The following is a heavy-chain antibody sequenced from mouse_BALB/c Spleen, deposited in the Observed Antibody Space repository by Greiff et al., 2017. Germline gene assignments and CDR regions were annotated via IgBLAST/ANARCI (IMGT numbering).Heavy chain of an antibody. CDR3: ARLITTVVATRAYWYFDV. CDR1: GFTFSSYG. CDR2: ISSGGSYT. J-gene: IGHJ1*01. Sequence: EVMLVESGGDLVKPGGSLKLSCAASGFTFSSYGMSWVRQTPDKRLEWVATISSGGSYTYYPDSVKGRFTISRDNAKNTLYRQMSSLKSEDTAMYYCARLITTVVATRAYWYFDVWGAGTTVTVSS. D-gene: IGHD1-1*01. V-gene: IGHV5-6*01.